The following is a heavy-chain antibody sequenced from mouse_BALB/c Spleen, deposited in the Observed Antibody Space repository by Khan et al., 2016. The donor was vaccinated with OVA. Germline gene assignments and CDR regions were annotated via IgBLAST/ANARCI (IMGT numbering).Heavy chain of an antibody. Sequence: DVMLVESGGGLVRPGGSLKLSCAASGFTFSSYVMSWVRQTQEKRLAWVASISSGGTPYYPDSVKGRFTISRDNARNILYLQMSSLRSEDTAMYYCAREAYRYDEYYFDYWGQGTTLTVSS. CDR1: GFTFSSYV. CDR2: ISSGGTP. D-gene: IGHD2-14*01. V-gene: IGHV5-6-5*01. CDR3: AREAYRYDEYYFDY. J-gene: IGHJ2*01.